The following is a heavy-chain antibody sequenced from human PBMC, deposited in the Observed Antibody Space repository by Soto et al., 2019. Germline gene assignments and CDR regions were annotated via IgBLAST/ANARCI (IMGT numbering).Heavy chain of an antibody. J-gene: IGHJ4*02. CDR3: AKDRHYPRDYFHY. V-gene: IGHV3-23*01. D-gene: IGHD3-10*01. CDR1: GFTFSSSA. CDR2: VSANGQGI. Sequence: AGGSLRLSCAASGFTFSSSAISWVRQAPGKGLEWVSAVSANGQGIYYADSVRGRFTISRDNSKNTVFLHMDSLSAEDTAVYYCAKDRHYPRDYFHYWGQRTLVTVSS.